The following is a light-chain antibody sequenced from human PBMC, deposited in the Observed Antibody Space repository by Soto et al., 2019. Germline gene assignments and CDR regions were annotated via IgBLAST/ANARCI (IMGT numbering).Light chain of an antibody. CDR3: NSYAGGLVL. J-gene: IGLJ2*01. CDR1: SRDVGSYNL. CDR2: DVN. Sequence: QSVLTQPASVSGSPGQSITMSCTGTSRDVGSYNLVSWYQQHPGKAPKLMIYDVNKRPSGVPPRFSGSKSANTASLTISGLQAADEADYYCNSYAGGLVLFGGGTKVTVL. V-gene: IGLV2-14*02.